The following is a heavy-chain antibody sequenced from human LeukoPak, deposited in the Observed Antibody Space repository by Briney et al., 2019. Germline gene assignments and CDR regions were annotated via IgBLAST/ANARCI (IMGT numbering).Heavy chain of an antibody. CDR2: MNPNSGNT. V-gene: IGHV1-8*03. J-gene: IGHJ5*02. Sequence: ASVKVSCKASGYTFTSYDINWVRQATGQGLEWMGWMNPNSGNTGYAQKFQGRVTITRNTSISTAYMELSSLRSEDTAVYYCARKDYGGKGCLRVWYNWFDPWGQGTLVTVSS. D-gene: IGHD4-23*01. CDR1: GYTFTSYD. CDR3: ARKDYGGKGCLRVWYNWFDP.